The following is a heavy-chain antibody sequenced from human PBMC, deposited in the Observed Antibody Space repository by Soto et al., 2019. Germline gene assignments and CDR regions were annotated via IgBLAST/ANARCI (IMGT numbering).Heavy chain of an antibody. J-gene: IGHJ3*02. CDR3: ARDEGANGPQLGEAFDI. CDR1: GFTFSSYW. Sequence: GGSLRLSCAASGFTFSSYWMSWVRQAPGKGLEWVANIKQDGSKKYYVDSVKGRFTISRDNAKNSLYLQMNSLRAEDTAVYYCARDEGANGPQLGEAFDIWGQGTMVTVSS. D-gene: IGHD2-8*01. CDR2: IKQDGSKK. V-gene: IGHV3-7*01.